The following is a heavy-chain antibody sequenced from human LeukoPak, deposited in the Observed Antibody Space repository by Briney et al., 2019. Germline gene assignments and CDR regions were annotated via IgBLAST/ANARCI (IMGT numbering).Heavy chain of an antibody. CDR3: AREPSYGWSLGY. CDR2: INPNSGGT. V-gene: IGHV1-2*02. D-gene: IGHD6-19*01. J-gene: IGHJ4*02. CDR1: GYTFTGYY. Sequence: ASVKVSCKASGYTFTGYYMHWVRQAPGQGLEWMGWINPNSGGTNYARNFQGRVIMTRDTSISTAYMELSRLISDGTAVYYCAREPSYGWSLGYWGQGTLVTVSS.